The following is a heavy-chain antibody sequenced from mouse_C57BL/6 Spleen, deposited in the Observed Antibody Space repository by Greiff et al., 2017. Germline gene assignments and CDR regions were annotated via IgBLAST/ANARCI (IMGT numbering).Heavy chain of an antibody. CDR3: AREGYDAMDY. Sequence: QVQLKESGPELVKPGASVKISCKASGYAFSSSWMNWVKQRPGKGLEWIGRIYPGDGDTNYNGKFKGKATLTADKSSSTAYMQLSSLTSEDAAVXFCAREGYDAMDYWGQGTSVTVSS. CDR1: GYAFSSSW. J-gene: IGHJ4*01. V-gene: IGHV1-82*01. CDR2: IYPGDGDT.